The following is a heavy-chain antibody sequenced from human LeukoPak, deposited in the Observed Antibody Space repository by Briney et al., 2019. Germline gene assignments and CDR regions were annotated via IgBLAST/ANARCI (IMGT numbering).Heavy chain of an antibody. V-gene: IGHV3-15*01. CDR3: ITVYDSVAN. D-gene: IGHD5-12*01. CDR1: GFTFTNAW. Sequence: GGALRLSCAASGFTFTNAWMDWVGQAPGKGLEWVGRIKSRPDGGTTDYAAPVKGRFPIPRDDSKNTLYLHMNSLKTEDTAVYYCITVYDSVANWGQGNLVTVSS. J-gene: IGHJ4*02. CDR2: IKSRPDGGTT.